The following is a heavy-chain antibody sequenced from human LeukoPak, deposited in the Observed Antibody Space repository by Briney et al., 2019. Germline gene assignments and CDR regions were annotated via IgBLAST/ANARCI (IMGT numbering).Heavy chain of an antibody. CDR1: GFTFSSYA. J-gene: IGHJ6*02. D-gene: IGHD2-2*01. V-gene: IGHV3-30-3*01. Sequence: GGSLRLSCAASGFTFSSYAMHWVRQAPGKGLEWVAVISYDGSNKYYADSVKGRFTISRDNSKNTLYLQMNSLRAEDTAVYYCARDLGYCSSTSCRSINYGMDVWGQGTTVTVSS. CDR2: ISYDGSNK. CDR3: ARDLGYCSSTSCRSINYGMDV.